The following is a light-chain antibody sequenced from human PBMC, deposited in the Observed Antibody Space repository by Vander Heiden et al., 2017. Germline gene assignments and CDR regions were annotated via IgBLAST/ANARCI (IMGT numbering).Light chain of an antibody. Sequence: DIPMTQSPSTLSASVGDRVTITCRASKSISSWLAWYQQKPGKAPKLLIYKASSLESGVPSRFSGSGSGTEFTLTISSLQPDDFATYYCQQYNSYSGTFGQGTKVEIK. J-gene: IGKJ1*01. CDR2: KAS. CDR1: KSISSW. V-gene: IGKV1-5*03. CDR3: QQYNSYSGT.